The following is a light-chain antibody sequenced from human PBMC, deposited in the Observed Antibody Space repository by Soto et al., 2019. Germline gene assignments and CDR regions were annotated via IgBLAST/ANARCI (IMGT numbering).Light chain of an antibody. J-gene: IGLJ1*01. Sequence: QSVLTQPPSASGTPGQRVTISCSGSSSNIGSDIVNWYQQHPGKAPKLMIYEVSKRPSGVPDRFPGSKSGNTASLTVSGLQAEDEADYYCSSYAGSNNPYVFGTGTKSPS. CDR2: EVS. V-gene: IGLV2-8*01. CDR3: SSYAGSNNPYV. CDR1: SSNIGSDI.